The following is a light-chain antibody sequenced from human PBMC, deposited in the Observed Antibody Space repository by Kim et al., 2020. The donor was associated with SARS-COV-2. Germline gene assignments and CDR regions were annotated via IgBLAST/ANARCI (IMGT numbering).Light chain of an antibody. J-gene: IGLJ3*02. CDR3: LLSYSGARV. V-gene: IGLV7-46*01. CDR2: DTR. Sequence: PGGTVTLTCGSSTGAVTSGHYPYWFQQKPGQAPRTLIYDTRNKHSWTPARFSGSLLGGKAALTLSGAQPEDEAEYYCLLSYSGARVFGGGTQLTVL. CDR1: TGAVTSGHY.